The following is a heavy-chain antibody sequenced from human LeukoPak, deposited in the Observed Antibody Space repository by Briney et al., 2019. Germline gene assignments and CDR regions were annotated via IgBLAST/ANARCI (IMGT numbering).Heavy chain of an antibody. CDR2: LSGSTTYI. D-gene: IGHD2-15*01. CDR1: GFDFTTYS. J-gene: IGHJ4*02. CDR3: ARTRYCGGGSCFALDY. V-gene: IGHV3-21*01. Sequence: GGSLRLSCAASGFDFTTYSMNWVRQAPGKGLEWVSSLSGSTTYIYYADSVKGRFTISRDNAENSLYLQMNSLRAEDTAIYYCARTRYCGGGSCFALDYWGLGTLVTVSS.